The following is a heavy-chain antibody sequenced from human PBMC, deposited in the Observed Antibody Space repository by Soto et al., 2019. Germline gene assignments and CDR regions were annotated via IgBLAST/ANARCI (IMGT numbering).Heavy chain of an antibody. CDR1: GASISSGAYY. V-gene: IGHV4-31*03. CDR3: AAGSGTHYSVATGFDF. Sequence: QVQRQESGPGLVKPSQTLSLTCTVSGASISSGAYYWSWIRQQPGKGLEWVGYIYYTGNSYYNPSLKSRISMSIDTSNNQFSLRLSSVTAADTAVYYCAAGSGTHYSVATGFDFWGLGTLVTVSP. J-gene: IGHJ4*02. D-gene: IGHD3-10*01. CDR2: IYYTGNS.